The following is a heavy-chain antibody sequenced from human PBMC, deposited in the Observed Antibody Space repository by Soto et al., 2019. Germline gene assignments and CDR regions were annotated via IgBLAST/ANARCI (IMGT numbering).Heavy chain of an antibody. Sequence: GGSLRLSCAASGFTFSNAWMSWVRQAPGKGLEWVGRIKSKTDGGTTDYAAPVKGRFTISRDDSKNTLYLQMNSLKTEDTAVYYCTQASGVLNWFLFHYWGQGTLVTVYS. J-gene: IGHJ4*02. CDR3: TQASGVLNWFLFHY. V-gene: IGHV3-15*01. CDR2: IKSKTDGGTT. CDR1: GFTFSNAW. D-gene: IGHD3-9*01.